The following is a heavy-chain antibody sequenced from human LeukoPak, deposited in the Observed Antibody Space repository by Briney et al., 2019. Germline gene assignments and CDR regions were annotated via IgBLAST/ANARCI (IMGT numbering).Heavy chain of an antibody. CDR2: ISAYNGKT. J-gene: IGHJ4*02. CDR3: ARVPIPPYSSSWYQPFDY. Sequence: ASVTVSCKASGYTFTIYDISWVRQAPGQGLEWMGWISAYNGKTNYAQKLQGRVTMTTDTSTSTAYMELRSLRSDVSAVYFCARVPIPPYSSSWYQPFDYWGQGTLVTVSS. D-gene: IGHD6-13*01. CDR1: GYTFTIYD. V-gene: IGHV1-18*01.